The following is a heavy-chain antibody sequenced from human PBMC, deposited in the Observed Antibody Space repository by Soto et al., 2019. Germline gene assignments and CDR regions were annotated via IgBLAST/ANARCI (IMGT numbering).Heavy chain of an antibody. J-gene: IGHJ4*02. CDR3: ARSSQSSVTAYDD. D-gene: IGHD2-21*02. V-gene: IGHV4-31*03. CDR1: GGSISSGGYY. CDR2: IYYSGST. Sequence: QVQLQESGPGLVKPSQTLSLTCTVSGGSISSGGYYWSWIRQHPRNGLEWLGYIYYSGSTYYTPSLKSRVKISVETSKNQSSLKLSSVTAADTAVYYCARSSQSSVTAYDDWGKGTLGAVSS.